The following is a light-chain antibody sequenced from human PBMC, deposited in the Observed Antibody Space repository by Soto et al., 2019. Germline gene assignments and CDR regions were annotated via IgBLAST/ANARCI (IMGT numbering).Light chain of an antibody. J-gene: IGKJ4*01. V-gene: IGKV3-20*01. CDR1: QSVASS. CDR3: QQYVNSPLT. Sequence: EIVLMQSPGTLSLSPGERGTLSCRASQSVASSLAWYQQKPGQAPRLLIYDASNRATGIPDRFSGSGPGTDFTLTLSRLEPEDFAVYYCQQYVNSPLTFGGGTKVDIK. CDR2: DAS.